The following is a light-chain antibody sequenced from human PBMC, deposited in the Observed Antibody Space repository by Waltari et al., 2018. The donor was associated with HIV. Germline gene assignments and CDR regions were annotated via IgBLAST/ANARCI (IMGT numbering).Light chain of an antibody. CDR1: SSDIGIYNV. Sequence: QSALTQPASVSGSPGQSITLSCTGTSSDIGIYNVVSWYQQHPNIPPKLFIYEVSKRPSVFSARFSASTSGNTASLTISGLQADDEADYYCCSYAASSTSPMVFGTGTKVTVL. CDR2: EVS. V-gene: IGLV2-23*02. J-gene: IGLJ1*01. CDR3: CSYAASSTSPMV.